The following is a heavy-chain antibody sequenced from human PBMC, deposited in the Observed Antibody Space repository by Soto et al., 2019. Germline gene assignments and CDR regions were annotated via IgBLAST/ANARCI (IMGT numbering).Heavy chain of an antibody. CDR3: ARKYYYDSSGYYYLDY. CDR1: GGSVSSNDYS. Sequence: PSETLSLTCTVSGGSVSSNDYSWGWIRQSPGKGLEWIGTIYSSEDTHYNPSLLSRVTISVDTSKNQVSLKLSSVTAADTAVYYCARKYYYDSSGYYYLDYWGQGTLVTVSS. J-gene: IGHJ4*02. D-gene: IGHD3-22*01. CDR2: IYSSEDT. V-gene: IGHV4-39*07.